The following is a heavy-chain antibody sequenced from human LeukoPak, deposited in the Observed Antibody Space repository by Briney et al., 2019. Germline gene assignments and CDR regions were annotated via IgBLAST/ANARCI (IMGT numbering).Heavy chain of an antibody. CDR1: GFTFSNYA. J-gene: IGHJ4*02. CDR2: ILGNGVTT. V-gene: IGHV3-23*01. CDR3: AKWRDYDVLTGYYVPDY. Sequence: GGSLRLSCAASGFTFSNYAMSWVRQAPGKGLEWVSAILGNGVTTYYADSVKGRFTVSRDNSKSTLYLQMNTLRAEDTALYYCAKWRDYDVLTGYYVPDYWGQGTLVTVSS. D-gene: IGHD3-9*01.